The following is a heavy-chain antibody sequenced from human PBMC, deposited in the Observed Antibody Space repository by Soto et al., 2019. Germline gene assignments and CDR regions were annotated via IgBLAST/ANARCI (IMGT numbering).Heavy chain of an antibody. J-gene: IGHJ6*04. V-gene: IGHV3-23*01. CDR1: EFTFNIDA. Sequence: EVQLLESGGGLVQSGESLTLSCVASEFTFNIDAMTWVRQAPGKGLEWVSSMSGSGASIYYADSVKGRFTISRDKSKKTLYLQMNSLTAKDTAVYWCARDNWNGAHYGLDVWGKGTTVTVSA. CDR3: ARDNWNGAHYGLDV. D-gene: IGHD1-20*01. CDR2: MSGSGASI.